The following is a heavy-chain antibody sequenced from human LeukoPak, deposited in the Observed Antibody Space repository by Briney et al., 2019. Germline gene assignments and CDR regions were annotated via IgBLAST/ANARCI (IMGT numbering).Heavy chain of an antibody. CDR1: GYSFTSYW. D-gene: IGHD1-1*01. CDR2: IYPGDSDT. V-gene: IGHV5-51*01. J-gene: IGHJ5*02. CDR3: ARLSGGTGTLRGWFDP. Sequence: GESLKISCKGSGYSFTSYWIGWVRQMPGKGLEWMGIIYPGDSDTRYSPSFQGQVTISADKSISTAYLQWSSLKASDTAMYYCARLSGGTGTLRGWFDPWGQGTLVTVSS.